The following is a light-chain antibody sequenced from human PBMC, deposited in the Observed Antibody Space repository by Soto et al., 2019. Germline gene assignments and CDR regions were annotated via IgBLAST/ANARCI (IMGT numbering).Light chain of an antibody. CDR3: HHYNSYSEA. CDR2: KAS. Sequence: DIQMTQSPSTLSGSVGDRVTITCRASQTISRWFAWYQLKPGKAPKLLIYKASTLKSGVPSRVSGSGSGTEFTLTISSLQPDDFATYYCHHYNSYSEAFGQGTKVELK. V-gene: IGKV1-5*03. CDR1: QTISRW. J-gene: IGKJ1*01.